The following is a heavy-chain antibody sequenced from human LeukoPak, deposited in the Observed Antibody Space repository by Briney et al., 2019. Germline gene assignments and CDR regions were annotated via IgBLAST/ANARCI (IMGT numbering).Heavy chain of an antibody. CDR2: ISYDGSNK. V-gene: IGHV3-30*04. J-gene: IGHJ3*02. CDR3: ARHRRIAVAVDAFDI. CDR1: GFTFSSYA. Sequence: PGGSLRLSCAASGFTFSSYAMHWVRQAPGKGLEGVAVISYDGSNKYYADSVKGRFTISRDNSKNTLYLQMNSLRAEDTAVYYCARHRRIAVAVDAFDIWGQGTMVTVSS. D-gene: IGHD6-19*01.